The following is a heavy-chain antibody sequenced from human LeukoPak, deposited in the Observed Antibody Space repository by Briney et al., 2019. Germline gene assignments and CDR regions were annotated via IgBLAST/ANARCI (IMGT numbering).Heavy chain of an antibody. Sequence: SETLSLTCTVSGDSISSSRSYWGWIRQPPGKGLEWIGSIYYSGSTYYNTSLKSRVTISVDTSKNQFSLKLSSVTAADTAVYYCARVGRDGYNSGIGRPILYYFDYWGQGTLVTVSS. CDR2: IYYSGST. J-gene: IGHJ4*02. V-gene: IGHV4-39*07. CDR1: GDSISSSRSY. CDR3: ARVGRDGYNSGIGRPILYYFDY. D-gene: IGHD5-24*01.